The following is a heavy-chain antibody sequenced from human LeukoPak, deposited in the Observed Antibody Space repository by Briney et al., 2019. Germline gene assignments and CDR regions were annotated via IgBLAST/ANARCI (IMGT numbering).Heavy chain of an antibody. J-gene: IGHJ4*02. CDR2: ISSSSSYI. V-gene: IGHV3-21*01. Sequence: GGSLRLSCAASGFTFSSYSMNWVRQAPGKGLEWVSSISSSSSYIYYADSVKGRFTISRDNAKNSLYLQMNSLRAEDTAVYYCAIIPYDSGGYGVLYWGQGTLVTVSS. CDR3: AIIPYDSGGYGVLY. D-gene: IGHD3-22*01. CDR1: GFTFSSYS.